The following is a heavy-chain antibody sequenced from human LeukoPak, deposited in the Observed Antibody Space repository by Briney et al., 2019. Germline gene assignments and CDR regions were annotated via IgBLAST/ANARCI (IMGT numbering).Heavy chain of an antibody. V-gene: IGHV1-8*03. J-gene: IGHJ6*03. Sequence: ASVKVSCKASGYTFTSYDINRVRQATGQGLEWMGWMNPNSGNTGYAQKFQGRVTITRNTSISTAYMELSSLRSEDTAIYYCARARGSGSYYGHDYYYYHYMDVWGKGTTVTVSS. CDR1: GYTFTSYD. CDR3: ARARGSGSYYGHDYYYYHYMDV. CDR2: MNPNSGNT. D-gene: IGHD3-10*01.